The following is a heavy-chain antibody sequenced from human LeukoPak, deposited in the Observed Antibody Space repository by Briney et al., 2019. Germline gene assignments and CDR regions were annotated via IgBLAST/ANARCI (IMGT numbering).Heavy chain of an antibody. J-gene: IGHJ3*02. CDR2: IYYSGST. CDR1: GGSISSGDYY. D-gene: IGHD6-19*01. CDR3: ARPHSSGWYGAFDI. Sequence: SETLSLTCTVSGGSISSGDYYWSWIRQPPGKGLEWIGYIYYSGSTYYNPSLKSRVTISVDTSKNQFSLRLSSVTAADTAVYYCARPHSSGWYGAFDIWGQGTMVTVSS. V-gene: IGHV4-30-4*08.